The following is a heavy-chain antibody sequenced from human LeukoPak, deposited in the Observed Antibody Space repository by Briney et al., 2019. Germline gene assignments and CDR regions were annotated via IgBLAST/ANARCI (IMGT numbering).Heavy chain of an antibody. CDR1: GGSFSGYY. J-gene: IGHJ5*02. CDR3: ARDYCSGGSCYIGWFDP. D-gene: IGHD2-15*01. CDR2: IYHSGST. V-gene: IGHV4-34*01. Sequence: SETLSLTCAVYGGSFSGYYWSWIRQPPGKGLEWIGSIYHSGSTYYNPSLKSRVTISVDTSKNQFSLKLSSVTAADTAVYYCARDYCSGGSCYIGWFDPWGQGTLVTVSS.